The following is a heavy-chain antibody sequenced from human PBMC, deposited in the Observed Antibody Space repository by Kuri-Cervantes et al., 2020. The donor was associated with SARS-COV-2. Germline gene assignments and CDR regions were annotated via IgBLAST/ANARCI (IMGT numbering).Heavy chain of an antibody. CDR3: ASQVDTAMAFDY. V-gene: IGHV4-39*01. Sequence: SETLSLTCTVSGGSIISSSYYWGWIRQPPGKGLEWIGSIYYSGSTYYNPSLKSRVTISVDTSKNQLYLKLSSVTAADTAVYYCASQVDTAMAFDYWGQGTLVTVSS. CDR1: GGSIISSSYY. D-gene: IGHD5-18*01. CDR2: IYYSGST. J-gene: IGHJ4*02.